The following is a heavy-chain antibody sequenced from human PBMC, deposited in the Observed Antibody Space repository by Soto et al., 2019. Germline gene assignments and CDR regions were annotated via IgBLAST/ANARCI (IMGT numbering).Heavy chain of an antibody. D-gene: IGHD2-2*02. V-gene: IGHV1-3*04. Sequence: QVHLVQSGAEVKTPGASVKVSCEASGYTSTSYAIHWVRQAPGQSLEWMAWINTGNGNTKSSQKFQGRVTVTRDTSANTAYMELSSLRSEDTALYYCARASSEYRPFDSWGQGTLVTVSS. CDR1: GYTSTSYA. CDR2: INTGNGNT. CDR3: ARASSEYRPFDS. J-gene: IGHJ5*01.